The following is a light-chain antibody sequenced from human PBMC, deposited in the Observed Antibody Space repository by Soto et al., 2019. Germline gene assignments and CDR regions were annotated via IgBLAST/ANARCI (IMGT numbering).Light chain of an antibody. Sequence: DIQMTQSPSSLSASVGARVPITCRESKTVSTSLHWYQQKPGKAPNLLIYDASNLQSGVPSRFSGRGSGTDFTLIISSLQPEDFATYYCQQSYSIPVTFGQGTRLEIK. CDR2: DAS. J-gene: IGKJ5*01. CDR1: KTVSTS. CDR3: QQSYSIPVT. V-gene: IGKV1-39*01.